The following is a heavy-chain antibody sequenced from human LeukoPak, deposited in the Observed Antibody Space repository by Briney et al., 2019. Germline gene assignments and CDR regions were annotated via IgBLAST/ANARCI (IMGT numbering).Heavy chain of an antibody. D-gene: IGHD3-3*01. V-gene: IGHV1-8*03. CDR2: MNPNSGNT. CDR1: GYTFTSYD. Sequence: ASVKVSCMASGYTFTSYDINWVRQATGQGLEWMGWMNPNSGNTGYAQKFQGRVTITRNTSISTAYMELSSLRSEDTAVYYCARGANLWYYDFWSGSPYNWFDPWGQGTLVTVSS. CDR3: ARGANLWYYDFWSGSPYNWFDP. J-gene: IGHJ5*02.